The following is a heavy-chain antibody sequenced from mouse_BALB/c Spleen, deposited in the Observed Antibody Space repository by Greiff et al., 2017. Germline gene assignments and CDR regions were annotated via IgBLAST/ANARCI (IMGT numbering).Heavy chain of an antibody. J-gene: IGHJ3*01. CDR1: GFNIKDTY. Sequence: EVKVVESGAELVKPGASVKLSCTASGFNIKDTYMHWVKQRPEQGLEWIGRIDPANGNTKYDPKFQGKATITADTSSNTAYLQLSSLTSEDTAVYYCARKTYYRYDVFAYWGQGTLVTVSA. CDR3: ARKTYYRYDVFAY. V-gene: IGHV14-3*02. CDR2: IDPANGNT. D-gene: IGHD2-14*01.